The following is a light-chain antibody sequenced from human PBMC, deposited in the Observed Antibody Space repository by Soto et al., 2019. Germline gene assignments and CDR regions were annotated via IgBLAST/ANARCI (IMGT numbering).Light chain of an antibody. J-gene: IGKJ4*01. CDR1: QNISHY. V-gene: IGKV1-39*01. Sequence: DIQMTQSPSSLSASVGDRVTITCRASQNISHYLSWYQQKPGKAPNLLISVASNWQSGVPSRFSGSGSGTDFTLNISSLQPGDFATYYCQQTFSIPLTFGRGTKVDIK. CDR3: QQTFSIPLT. CDR2: VAS.